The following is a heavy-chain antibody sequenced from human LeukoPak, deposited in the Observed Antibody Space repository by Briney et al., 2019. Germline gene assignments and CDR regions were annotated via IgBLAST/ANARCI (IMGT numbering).Heavy chain of an antibody. J-gene: IGHJ5*02. Sequence: SVKVSCKASGGTFSSYTISWVRQAPGQGLEWMGRIIPILGIANYAQKFQGRVTITADTSTSTACMETGTPRAQDTPRYNCARGGIQLWLPSRNWFDPWGQGTLVTVSS. D-gene: IGHD5-18*01. V-gene: IGHV1-69*02. CDR1: GGTFSSYT. CDR2: IIPILGIA. CDR3: ARGGIQLWLPSRNWFDP.